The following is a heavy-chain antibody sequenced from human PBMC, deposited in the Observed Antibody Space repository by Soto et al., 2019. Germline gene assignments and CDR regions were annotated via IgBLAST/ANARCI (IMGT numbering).Heavy chain of an antibody. CDR2: ISWNDEK. CDR3: AHRRVWSSDWYDWFDP. D-gene: IGHD6-19*01. V-gene: IGHV2-5*01. Sequence: SGPTLVNPTQTLTLTCTFSGFSLSTNGVRVGWIRQPPGRALEWLAIISWNDEKYYSPSLKSRLTITKDTSKNQVVLTMTNVDPVDTATYYCAHRRVWSSDWYDWFDPWGQGMLVTVSS. CDR1: GFSLSTNGVR. J-gene: IGHJ5*02.